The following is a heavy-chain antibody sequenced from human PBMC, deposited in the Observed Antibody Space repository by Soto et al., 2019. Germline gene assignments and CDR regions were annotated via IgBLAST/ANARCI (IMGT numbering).Heavy chain of an antibody. V-gene: IGHV3-33*01. CDR1: GFTFSSYG. CDR2: IWYDGSNK. Sequence: QVQLVESGGGVVQPGRSLRLSCAASGFTFSSYGMHWVRQAPGKGLEWVAVIWYDGSNKYYADSVKGRFTISRDNSKNTLYVQMNTLRAGDTAVYYCASASVGSPHAFDIWGQGTMVTVS. CDR3: ASASVGSPHAFDI. D-gene: IGHD6-6*01. J-gene: IGHJ3*02.